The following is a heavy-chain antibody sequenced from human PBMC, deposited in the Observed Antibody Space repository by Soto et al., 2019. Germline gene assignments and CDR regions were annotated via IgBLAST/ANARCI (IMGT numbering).Heavy chain of an antibody. V-gene: IGHV3-7*01. CDR3: ARDQDDSSDAFDI. CDR2: IKQDGSEK. Sequence: EVHLVESGGGLVQPGESLRLSCAASGITFSNYWMTWVRQAPGKGLEWVAKIKQDGSEKYYVDSVKGRFTISRDNAKNSLYLQMNSLRAEDTAVYYCARDQDDSSDAFDIWGQGTMVTVSS. CDR1: GITFSNYW. D-gene: IGHD3-3*01. J-gene: IGHJ3*02.